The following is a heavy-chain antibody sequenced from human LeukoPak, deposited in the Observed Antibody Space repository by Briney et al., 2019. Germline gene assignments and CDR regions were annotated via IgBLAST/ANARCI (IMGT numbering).Heavy chain of an antibody. CDR1: EFTFSSYA. V-gene: IGHV3-21*01. D-gene: IGHD6-6*01. Sequence: GGSLRLSCAASEFTFSSYAMQWVRQAPGKGLEWVSSISTSSSYIYYADSVKGRFTISRDDAKNSLYLLMNSLRAEDTAVYYCARDDSSSKFDYWGQGTLVTVSS. J-gene: IGHJ4*02. CDR2: ISTSSSYI. CDR3: ARDDSSSKFDY.